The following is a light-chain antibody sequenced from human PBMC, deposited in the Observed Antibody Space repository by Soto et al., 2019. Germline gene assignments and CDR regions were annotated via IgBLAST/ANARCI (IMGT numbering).Light chain of an antibody. CDR2: SNN. CDR3: AVWDDSLNGYV. CDR1: SSNIGSNT. J-gene: IGLJ1*01. V-gene: IGLV1-44*01. Sequence: QSVLTQPPSASGTPGQRDTISCSGSSSNIGSNTVNWYQQLPGAAPKLLIQSNNQRPSGVPDRFSGSQSGTSASLAISGLQSEDEADYYCAVWDDSLNGYVFGTGTKLTVL.